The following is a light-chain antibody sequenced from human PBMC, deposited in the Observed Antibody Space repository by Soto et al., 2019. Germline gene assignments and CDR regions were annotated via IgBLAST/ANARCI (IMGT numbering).Light chain of an antibody. CDR1: QSVSSSY. CDR2: GAS. V-gene: IGKV3-20*01. Sequence: EIVLTQSPGTLSLSPGERATLSCRASQSVSSSYLAWYQQKPGQAPRLLIYGASSRATGIPDRFSGSGSGTDFTLTISRLGPEDFAVYYCQQYGSSPWTFGQGTRWKSN. J-gene: IGKJ1*01. CDR3: QQYGSSPWT.